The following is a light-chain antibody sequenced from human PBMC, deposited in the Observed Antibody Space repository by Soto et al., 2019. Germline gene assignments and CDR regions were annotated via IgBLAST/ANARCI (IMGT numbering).Light chain of an antibody. Sequence: PGERATLSCRASQSVSSYLAWYQQKPGQAPRLLIYDASNRATGIPARFSGSGSGTDFTLTISSLEPEDFAVYYCRQRSNWPLTFGGGTKVDIK. V-gene: IGKV3-11*01. CDR1: QSVSSY. CDR2: DAS. CDR3: RQRSNWPLT. J-gene: IGKJ4*01.